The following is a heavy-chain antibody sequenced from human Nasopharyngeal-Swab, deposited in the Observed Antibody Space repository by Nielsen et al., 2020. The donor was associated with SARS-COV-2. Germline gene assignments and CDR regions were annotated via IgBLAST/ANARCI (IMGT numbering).Heavy chain of an antibody. D-gene: IGHD2-21*02. CDR2: ISSSSSFI. J-gene: IGHJ4*02. CDR3: TRDYKTYCGGDCYADY. CDR1: GFTFSTYS. Sequence: GESLKISCAASGFTFSTYSMNWVRQAPGKGLEWVSSISSSSSFIYHADSVKSRFTISRDNVKNSLYLQMNSLRAEDTAVYYCTRDYKTYCGGDCYADYWGRGTLVTVSS. V-gene: IGHV3-21*06.